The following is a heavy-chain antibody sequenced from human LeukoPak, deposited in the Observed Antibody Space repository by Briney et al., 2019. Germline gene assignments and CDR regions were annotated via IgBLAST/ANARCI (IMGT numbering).Heavy chain of an antibody. D-gene: IGHD3-22*01. V-gene: IGHV3-23*01. CDR2: ISGSGGGT. Sequence: GGSLRLSCAASGFTFSSYSMNWVRQAPGKGLEWVAGISGSGGGTNYADSVKGRFTISRDNSKNTLYLQMNNLRVDDTAVYFCAKRGVVIRVILVGFHEEAYYFDSWGQGALVTVSS. CDR1: GFTFSSYS. CDR3: AKRGVVIRVILVGFHEEAYYFDS. J-gene: IGHJ4*02.